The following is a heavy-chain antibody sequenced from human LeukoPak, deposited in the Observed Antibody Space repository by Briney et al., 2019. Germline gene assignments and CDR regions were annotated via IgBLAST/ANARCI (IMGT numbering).Heavy chain of an antibody. D-gene: IGHD4-17*01. V-gene: IGHV4-4*02. J-gene: IGHJ4*02. CDR1: GAPMSGSHW. Sequence: SETLSLTCAVSGAPMSGSHWWSWARQPPGKGLEWIGEIHLGGTTNYSPSLKSRVTMSVDKSKNQFSLEVRSVTAADTAIYYCATYFYGDYASYYFDFWGRGTLVTVSS. CDR3: ATYFYGDYASYYFDF. CDR2: IHLGGTT.